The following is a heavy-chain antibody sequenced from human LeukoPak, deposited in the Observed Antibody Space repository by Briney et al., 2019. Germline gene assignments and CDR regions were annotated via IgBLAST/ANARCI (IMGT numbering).Heavy chain of an antibody. CDR1: DDSINNPTYY. V-gene: IGHV4-39*01. J-gene: IGHJ4*02. CDR2: VLYSRSV. CDR3: ARRGPVENGAYPYYFDS. Sequence: SETLSLTCTVSDDSINNPTYYWGWIRQPPGKGLEWTGSVLYSRSVYSNPSLKRQVTISVDTSKNQFSLKLFSVTAADTAVYFCARRGPVENGAYPYYFDSWGLGTLVTVSS. D-gene: IGHD4-17*01.